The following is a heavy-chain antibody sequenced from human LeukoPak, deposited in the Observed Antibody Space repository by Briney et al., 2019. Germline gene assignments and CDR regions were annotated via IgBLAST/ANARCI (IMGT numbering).Heavy chain of an antibody. CDR2: ISAYNGNT. D-gene: IGHD3-22*01. V-gene: IGHV1-18*01. CDR1: GYTFTSYG. Sequence: ASVKVSCKASGYTFTSYGISWVRQAPGQGLEWMGWISAYNGNTNYAQKLQGRVTMTTDTSTSIAYMELRSLRSDDTAVYYCARVGTRYYDSSGYYYGYWGQGTLVTVSS. J-gene: IGHJ4*02. CDR3: ARVGTRYYDSSGYYYGY.